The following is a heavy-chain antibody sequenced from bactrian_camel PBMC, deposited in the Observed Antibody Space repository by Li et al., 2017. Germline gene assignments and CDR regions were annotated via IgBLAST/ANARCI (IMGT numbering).Heavy chain of an antibody. J-gene: IGHJ4*01. CDR1: GFTFSSSW. D-gene: IGHD1*01. CDR3: AACGGERIASYVY. Sequence: QLVESGGGLVQPGGSLRLSCAASGFTFSSSWMFWARQAPGKGLEWVSGINSGGGITAYADSVKGRFTISRDNAKNTLYLQMNSLKTEDTAMYYCAACGGERIASYVYWGQGTQGTV. V-gene: IGHV3S1*01. CDR2: INSGGGIT.